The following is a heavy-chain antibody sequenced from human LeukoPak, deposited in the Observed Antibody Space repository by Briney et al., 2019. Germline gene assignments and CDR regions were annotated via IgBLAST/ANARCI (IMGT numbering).Heavy chain of an antibody. J-gene: IGHJ6*03. V-gene: IGHV1-8*01. CDR2: LNPNSGNT. Sequence: ASVKLSCKASGYTFTSYDIKWVRQATGQGLEWMGWLNPNSGNTGYAQKFQGRVTVTRDTSISTAYMELTGLRSEDTGVYYCARGPNYYYHMDVWGKGTTVTVSS. CDR3: ARGPNYYYHMDV. CDR1: GYTFTSYD.